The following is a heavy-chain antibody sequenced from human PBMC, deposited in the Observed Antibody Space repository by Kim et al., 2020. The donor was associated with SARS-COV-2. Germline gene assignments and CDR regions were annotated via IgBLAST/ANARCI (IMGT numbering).Heavy chain of an antibody. CDR2: ISSSGSTI. J-gene: IGHJ4*02. V-gene: IGHV3-11*01. Sequence: GGSLRLSCAASGFTFSDYYMSWIRQAPGKGLEWVSYISSSGSTIYYADSVKGRFTISRDNAKNSLYLQMNSLRAEDTAVYYCASLGYCSGGSCYSKYVDYWGQGTLVTVSS. CDR1: GFTFSDYY. D-gene: IGHD2-15*01. CDR3: ASLGYCSGGSCYSKYVDY.